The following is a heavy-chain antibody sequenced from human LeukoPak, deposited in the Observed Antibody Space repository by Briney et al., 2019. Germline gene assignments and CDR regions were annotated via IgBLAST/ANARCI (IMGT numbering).Heavy chain of an antibody. D-gene: IGHD5-18*01. CDR2: IYYSGST. J-gene: IGHJ4*02. CDR3: ARELDVDTAMVFDY. Sequence: SETLSLTCTVSGGSISSYYWSWIRQPPGKGLEWIGYIYYSGSTNYNPSLKSRVTISVDTSKNQFSLKLSSVTAADTAVYYCARELDVDTAMVFDYWGQGTLVTVSS. V-gene: IGHV4-59*01. CDR1: GGSISSYY.